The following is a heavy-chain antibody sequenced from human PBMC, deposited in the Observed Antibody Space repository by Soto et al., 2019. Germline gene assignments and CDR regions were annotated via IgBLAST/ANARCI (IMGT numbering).Heavy chain of an antibody. CDR3: ARVAVSGTTDY. CDR2: INPNRGAT. D-gene: IGHD6-19*01. J-gene: IGHJ4*02. CDR1: GYSITGYY. V-gene: IGHV1-2*02. Sequence: QVQLVQSGAEVKKPGASVRVSCKASGYSITGYYLDWVRQAPGHGLEWMGWINPNRGATDYAQKFQGGVTMTRDTSINTAYMELSSLTSDDTAVYYCARVAVSGTTDYWGQGTLFTVSS.